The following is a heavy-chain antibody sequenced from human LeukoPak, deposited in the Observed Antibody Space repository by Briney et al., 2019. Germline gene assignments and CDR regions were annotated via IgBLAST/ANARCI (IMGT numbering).Heavy chain of an antibody. J-gene: IGHJ5*02. D-gene: IGHD2-21*02. CDR2: ITRGSEFT. CDR1: GFTFSGYR. V-gene: IGHV3-21*01. CDR3: AREALGVTNWFDP. Sequence: GGSLRLSCAASGFTFSGYRMNWVRQAPGKGLEWVSSITRGSEFTYYADSVKGRFTVSRDNAKNSMYLQMNSLRAEDTALYYCAREALGVTNWFDPWGQGTLVTVSS.